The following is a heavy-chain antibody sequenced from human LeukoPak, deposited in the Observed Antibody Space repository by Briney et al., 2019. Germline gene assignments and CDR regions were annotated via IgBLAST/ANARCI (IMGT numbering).Heavy chain of an antibody. CDR2: MNPNSGNT. Sequence: PGASVKVSCKASGYTFTSYDINWVRQATGQGLEWMGWMNPNSGNTGYAQKFQGRVTMTRNTSISTAYMELSSLRSEDTAVYYCARDIGGAVGLWYYYYGMDVWGQGTTVTVSS. J-gene: IGHJ6*02. CDR3: ARDIGGAVGLWYYYYGMDV. D-gene: IGHD3-16*01. V-gene: IGHV1-8*01. CDR1: GYTFTSYD.